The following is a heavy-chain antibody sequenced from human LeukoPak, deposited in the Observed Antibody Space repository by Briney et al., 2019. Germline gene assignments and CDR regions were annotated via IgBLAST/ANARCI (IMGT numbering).Heavy chain of an antibody. CDR3: ARTYVQLERYLNWFDP. Sequence: ASVKVSCKASGGTFISYAISWVRQAPGQGLEWMGGIIPIFGTANYAQKFQGRVTITADESTSTAYMELSSLRSEDTAVYYCARTYVQLERYLNWFDPWGQGTLVTVSS. J-gene: IGHJ5*02. V-gene: IGHV1-69*13. D-gene: IGHD1-1*01. CDR1: GGTFISYA. CDR2: IIPIFGTA.